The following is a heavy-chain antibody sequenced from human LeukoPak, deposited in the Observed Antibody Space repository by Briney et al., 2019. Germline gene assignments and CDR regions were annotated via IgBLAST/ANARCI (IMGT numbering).Heavy chain of an antibody. CDR3: ARGPLWFGQFYFDY. J-gene: IGHJ4*02. V-gene: IGHV1-18*01. D-gene: IGHD3-10*01. CDR1: DYTFTTYG. Sequence: VSCRASDYTFTTYGISWVRQAPGQGLEWMGWISTYNGKTNYAQKLQGRVTMTTDTSTSTANMELRSLRSDDTAVYYCARGPLWFGQFYFDYWGQGTXVXXSS. CDR2: ISTYNGKT.